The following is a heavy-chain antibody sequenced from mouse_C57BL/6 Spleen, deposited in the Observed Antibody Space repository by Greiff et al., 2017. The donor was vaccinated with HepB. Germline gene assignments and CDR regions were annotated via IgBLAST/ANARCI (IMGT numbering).Heavy chain of an antibody. CDR3: ASMNYYGSSPWFAY. Sequence: VQLQQSGPVLVKPGASVKMSCKASGYTFTDYYMNWVKQSHGKSLEWIGVINPYNGGTSYNQKFKGKATLTVDKSSSTAYMQLSSLTSEDSAVYYCASMNYYGSSPWFAYWGQGTLVTVSA. J-gene: IGHJ3*01. D-gene: IGHD1-1*01. CDR1: GYTFTDYY. V-gene: IGHV1-19*01. CDR2: INPYNGGT.